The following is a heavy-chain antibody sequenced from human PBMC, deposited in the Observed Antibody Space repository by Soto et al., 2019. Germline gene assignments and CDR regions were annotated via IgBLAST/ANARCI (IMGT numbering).Heavy chain of an antibody. D-gene: IGHD5-12*01. CDR3: ARVGDGYNTLDY. V-gene: IGHV3-53*01. J-gene: IGHJ4*02. CDR2: IYSGGST. CDR1: GFTVSSNY. Sequence: GGSLRLSCAASGFTVSSNYMSWVRQAPGKGLEWVSVIYSGGSTYYADSVKGRFTISRDNSKNTLYLRMNSLRAEDTAVYYCARVGDGYNTLDYWGQGTLVTVSS.